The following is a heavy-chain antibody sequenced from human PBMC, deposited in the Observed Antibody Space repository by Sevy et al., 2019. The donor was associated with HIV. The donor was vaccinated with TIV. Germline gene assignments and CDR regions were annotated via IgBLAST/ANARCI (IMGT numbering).Heavy chain of an antibody. Sequence: GGSLRLSCAASGFTFADHAFHWVRQAPGKGLEWVAIISFDGRNKRLAESVKGRFTISRDDSKNTVYLQMTSPRPEDTAVYYCARDHCTDGACFRSGYFDYWGQGTLVTVSS. D-gene: IGHD2-8*01. CDR1: GFTFADHA. CDR2: ISFDGRNK. J-gene: IGHJ4*02. CDR3: ARDHCTDGACFRSGYFDY. V-gene: IGHV3-30*04.